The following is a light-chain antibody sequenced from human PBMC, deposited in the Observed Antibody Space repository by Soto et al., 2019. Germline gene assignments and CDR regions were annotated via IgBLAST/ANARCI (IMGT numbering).Light chain of an antibody. Sequence: QSALTQPPSVSGAPGQRVTISCTGSSSNIGAGYDVHWYQQLPGTAPKLLIYGNSNRPSGVPDRFSGSKSGTSASLAITGLHAEAEADYDCQSYDSSLSGVVFGGGTKLTVL. CDR3: QSYDSSLSGVV. CDR1: SSNIGAGYD. J-gene: IGLJ2*01. V-gene: IGLV1-40*01. CDR2: GNS.